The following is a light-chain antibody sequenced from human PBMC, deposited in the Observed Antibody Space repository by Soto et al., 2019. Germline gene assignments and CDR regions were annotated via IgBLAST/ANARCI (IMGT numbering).Light chain of an antibody. Sequence: QSALTQPASVSGSPGQSITISCTGTSSDVGGYSYVSWYQQHPGKAPKLMIYAVTDRPSGVSSRFSGSKSGNTASLTISGLQAEDEADYYCSSYTSSSTLFGTGTKVTV. V-gene: IGLV2-14*01. CDR3: SSYTSSSTL. CDR1: SSDVGGYSY. CDR2: AVT. J-gene: IGLJ1*01.